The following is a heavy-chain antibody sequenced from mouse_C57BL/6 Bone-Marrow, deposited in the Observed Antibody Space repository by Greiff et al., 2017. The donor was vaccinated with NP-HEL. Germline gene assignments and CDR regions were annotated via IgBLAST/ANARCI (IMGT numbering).Heavy chain of an antibody. D-gene: IGHD2-3*01. J-gene: IGHJ2*01. CDR1: GFSFKNTY. Sequence: VQLQQSVAELVRPGASVKLSCTASGFSFKNTYMHWVKQRPEQGLEWIGRIDPATGNTHYAPKFQGKATITADTSYNTAYLQLSSLTSEDNDSYYYARRKEAMDGDYWGQGTTLTVSS. CDR2: IDPATGNT. CDR3: ARRKEAMDGDY. V-gene: IGHV14-3*01.